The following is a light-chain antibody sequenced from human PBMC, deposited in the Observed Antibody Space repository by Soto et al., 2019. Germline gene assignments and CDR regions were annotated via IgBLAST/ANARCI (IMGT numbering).Light chain of an antibody. CDR1: QDISNY. J-gene: IGKJ4*01. CDR2: DAA. CDR3: HQYDNLPRT. Sequence: DIQMTQSPSSLSASVGDRVTITCQASQDISNYLNWYQQKPGKAPKLLIYDAANLETGVPSRFSGSGSGTDFTFTISSLQPEDIATYYCHQYDNLPRTFGGGTKVELK. V-gene: IGKV1-33*01.